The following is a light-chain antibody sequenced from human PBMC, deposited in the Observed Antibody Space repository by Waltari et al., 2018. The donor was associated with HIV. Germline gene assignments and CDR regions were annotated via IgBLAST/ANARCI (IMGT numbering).Light chain of an antibody. V-gene: IGLV1-44*01. J-gene: IGLJ3*02. CDR1: SSNIGSNT. CDR2: SNN. Sequence: QSVLTQPPSASGTPGQRVPISCSGSSSNIGSNTVHWYQLLPGTAPKLLIYSNNQRPSGVPDRFSGSKSGPSASLAISGLQSEDEADYYCATWDDSLNAWVFGGGTKLTVL. CDR3: ATWDDSLNAWV.